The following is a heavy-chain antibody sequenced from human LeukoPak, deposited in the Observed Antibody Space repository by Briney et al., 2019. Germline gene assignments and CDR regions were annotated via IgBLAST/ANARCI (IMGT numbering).Heavy chain of an antibody. J-gene: IGHJ4*02. Sequence: HGESLKISCKGSGYSFTSYWIGWVRQMPGKGLEWMGIIYPGDPDTRYSPSFQGQVTISADKSISTAYLQWTSLKASDTAMYYCARLEMATITVDYWGQGTLVTVSS. V-gene: IGHV5-51*01. D-gene: IGHD5-24*01. CDR2: IYPGDPDT. CDR1: GYSFTSYW. CDR3: ARLEMATITVDY.